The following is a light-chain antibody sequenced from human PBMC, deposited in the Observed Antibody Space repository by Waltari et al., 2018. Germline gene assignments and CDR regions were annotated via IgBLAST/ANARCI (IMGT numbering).Light chain of an antibody. CDR1: SDVGGYNY. J-gene: IGLJ1*01. CDR2: DVS. CDR3: TSFTSSGTYV. V-gene: IGLV2-14*04. Sequence: SDVGGYNYVSWYQQHPGKAPKVLIYDVSKWPSGVSNRFSGSKSGNTASLTISGLQAEDEADYYCTSFTSSGTYVFGTGTKVTV.